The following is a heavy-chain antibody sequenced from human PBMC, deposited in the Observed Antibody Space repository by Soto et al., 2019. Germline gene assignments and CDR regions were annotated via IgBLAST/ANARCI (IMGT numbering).Heavy chain of an antibody. CDR3: AREVVVVPAAAYYYYYYMDV. V-gene: IGHV1-18*01. J-gene: IGHJ6*03. D-gene: IGHD2-2*01. CDR2: ISAYNGNT. Sequence: ASVKVSCKASGYTFTSYGISWVRQAPGQGLEWMGWISAYNGNTNYAQKLQGRVTMTTDTSTSTAYMELRSLRSDDTAVYYCAREVVVVPAAAYYYYYYMDVWGKGTTVTVS. CDR1: GYTFTSYG.